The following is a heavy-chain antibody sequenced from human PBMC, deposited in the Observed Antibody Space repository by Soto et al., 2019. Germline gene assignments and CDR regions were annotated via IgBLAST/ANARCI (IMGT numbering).Heavy chain of an antibody. CDR2: IIPIFGTA. V-gene: IGHV1-69*13. Sequence: SVKVSCQASGGTFSSYAISWVRQAPGQGLEWMGGIIPIFGTANYAQKFQGRVTITADESTSTAYMELSSLRSEDTAVYYCARTSSDYGGNLNWFDPWGQGTLGTVS. D-gene: IGHD4-17*01. CDR3: ARTSSDYGGNLNWFDP. J-gene: IGHJ5*02. CDR1: GGTFSSYA.